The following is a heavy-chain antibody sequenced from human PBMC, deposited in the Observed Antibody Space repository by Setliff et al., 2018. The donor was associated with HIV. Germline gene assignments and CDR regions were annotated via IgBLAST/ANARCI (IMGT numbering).Heavy chain of an antibody. CDR3: ARAERVRQLVPGDY. Sequence: ASVKVSCKASGYTFSGYYMHWVRQAPGQGLEWMGWINPNSGGTNYAQKFQGRVTMTRDTSISTAYMELSRLRSDDTAVYYYARAERVRQLVPGDYWGQGTLVTVSS. J-gene: IGHJ4*02. CDR1: GYTFSGYY. D-gene: IGHD6-6*01. CDR2: INPNSGGT. V-gene: IGHV1-2*02.